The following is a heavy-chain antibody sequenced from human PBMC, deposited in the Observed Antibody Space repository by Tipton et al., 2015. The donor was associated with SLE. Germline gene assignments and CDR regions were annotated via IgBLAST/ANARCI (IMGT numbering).Heavy chain of an antibody. CDR3: ARGGIVVVPAAHHHRDFDY. CDR1: GYTFTDYY. D-gene: IGHD2-2*01. Sequence: QLVQSGAEVKKPGASMKVSCKASGYTFTDYYIHWVRQVPGQGLEWMGIIIPSGGSTNYAQKLQGRVTMTTDTSTRTAYMELRSLRSDDTAVYYCARGGIVVVPAAHHHRDFDYWGQGTLVTVSS. V-gene: IGHV1-46*01. J-gene: IGHJ4*02. CDR2: IIPSGGST.